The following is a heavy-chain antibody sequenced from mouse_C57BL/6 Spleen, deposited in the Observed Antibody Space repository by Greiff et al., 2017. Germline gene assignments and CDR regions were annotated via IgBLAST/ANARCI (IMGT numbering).Heavy chain of an antibody. CDR1: GYTFTSYW. J-gene: IGHJ2*01. D-gene: IGHD1-2*01. CDR3: ARKTTAADY. Sequence: VKLMESGAELVKPGASVKLSCKASGYTFTSYWMHWVKQRPGQGLEWIGMIHPNSGSTNYNEKFKSKATLTVDKSSSTAYMQLSSLTSEDSAVYYCARKTTAADYWGQGTTLTVSS. CDR2: IHPNSGST. V-gene: IGHV1-64*01.